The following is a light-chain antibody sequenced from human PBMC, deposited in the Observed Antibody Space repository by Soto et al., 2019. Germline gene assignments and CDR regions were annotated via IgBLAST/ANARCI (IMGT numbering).Light chain of an antibody. V-gene: IGKV1-9*01. CDR2: AAS. CDR3: QQLDSYPRT. CDR1: QDISSY. Sequence: DIQLTQSPSFLSASVGDRVTITCRASQDISSYLAWYQQKPGKAPKSLIYAASSLYSGVPSRFSGSGSGTEFTLTISSLQPADFATYYCQQLDSYPRTFGQGTKLEIK. J-gene: IGKJ2*01.